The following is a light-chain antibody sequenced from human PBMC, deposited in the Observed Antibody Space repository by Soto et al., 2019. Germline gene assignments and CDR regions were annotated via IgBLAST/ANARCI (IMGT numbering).Light chain of an antibody. CDR3: SSYAGSRNFYV. J-gene: IGLJ1*01. CDR2: EVS. CDR1: SSDVGGYNH. V-gene: IGLV2-8*01. Sequence: QSALTQPPSASGSPGQSVTISCTGTSSDVGGYNHVSWYQQYPGKAPKLMIYEVSKRPSGVPDRFSGSKSGNTASLTVSGRQAEDEADYYCSSYAGSRNFYVFGTGTKLTVL.